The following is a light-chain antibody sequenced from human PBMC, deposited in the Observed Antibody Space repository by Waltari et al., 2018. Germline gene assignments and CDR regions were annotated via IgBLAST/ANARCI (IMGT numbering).Light chain of an antibody. CDR3: QKYSSAPA. J-gene: IGKJ1*01. Sequence: IVMTQSPDSLAVSLGERATINCKSSQSVLYSSNNKNYLDWYQQKAGQPPNLLIYWASTRESAVPDRVSGSGSGIDFTLTISSMQAEDVAVYYWQKYSSAPAFGQGTKVEIK. V-gene: IGKV4-1*01. CDR2: WAS. CDR1: QSVLYSSNNKNY.